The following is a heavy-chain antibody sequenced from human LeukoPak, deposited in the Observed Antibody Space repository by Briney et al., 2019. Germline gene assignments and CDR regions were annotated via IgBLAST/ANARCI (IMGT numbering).Heavy chain of an antibody. V-gene: IGHV4-61*02. CDR2: IYSSSGST. CDR3: ARSITILHGFDY. D-gene: IGHD3-9*01. CDR1: GGSISSGSYY. Sequence: KASQTLSLTCTVSGGSISSGSYYWSWIRQPAGKGLEWIGRIYSSSGSTNYNPSLKSRVTISVDTSKNQFSLKLSSVTAADTAVYYCARSITILHGFDYWGQGTLVTVSS. J-gene: IGHJ4*02.